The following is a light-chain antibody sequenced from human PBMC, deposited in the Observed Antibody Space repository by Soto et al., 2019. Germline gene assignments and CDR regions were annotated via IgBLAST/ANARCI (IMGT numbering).Light chain of an antibody. Sequence: EIVLTQSPATLSLSPGERATLSCRASPSVTNYLAWTQQKPGQPPRLLIYGASTRATGIPDRFSGGGSGTDFTLTISRLEPEDFAVYYCQHSGTSVTFGGGTKVEFK. V-gene: IGKV3-20*01. J-gene: IGKJ4*01. CDR3: QHSGTSVT. CDR2: GAS. CDR1: PSVTNY.